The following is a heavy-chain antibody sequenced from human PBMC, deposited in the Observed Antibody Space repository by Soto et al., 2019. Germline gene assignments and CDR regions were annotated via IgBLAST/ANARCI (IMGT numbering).Heavy chain of an antibody. CDR2: INAGNGNT. CDR3: AIDIWFVEPPGVARMH. J-gene: IGHJ4*02. D-gene: IGHD3-10*01. CDR1: GYTFTSYA. V-gene: IGHV1-3*01. Sequence: QVQLVQSGAEVKKPGASVKVSCKASGYTFTSYAMHWVRQAPGQRLEWLGWINAGNGNTKYSQKFQGRVTMTRDTSASTAYMELGSRRSEDADVYYCAIDIWFVEPPGVARMHWGQGTLVTVSS.